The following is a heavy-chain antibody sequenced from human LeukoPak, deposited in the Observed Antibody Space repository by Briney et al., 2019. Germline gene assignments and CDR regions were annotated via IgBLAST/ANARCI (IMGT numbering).Heavy chain of an antibody. CDR3: AASSQLGSYNWFDA. V-gene: IGHV4-34*01. D-gene: IGHD1-1*01. J-gene: IGHJ5*02. CDR1: GASFSDRY. Sequence: SETLSLTCAVYGASFSDRYWTWIRQPPGKGLEWIGEIDQSRSTKCIPSLKGRVTILLDTSKNQFSLDLTSVTAADTAIYYCAASSQLGSYNWFDAWGQGTPVTVSS. CDR2: IDQSRST.